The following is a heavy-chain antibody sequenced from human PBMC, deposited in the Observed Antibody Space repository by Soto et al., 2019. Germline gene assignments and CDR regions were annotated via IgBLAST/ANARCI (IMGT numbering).Heavy chain of an antibody. D-gene: IGHD6-19*01. V-gene: IGHV4-31*03. CDR3: ARDGKWGWYSY. CDR1: GGSISSGGYY. Sequence: QVQLQESGPGLVKPSQTLSLTCTVSGGSISSGGYYWSWIRQPPGKGLEWIGYIYYSGGTYYNPALKLRVTLSVDTSKNQFSLKLSSVTAADTAVYYCARDGKWGWYSYWGQGTLVTVSS. CDR2: IYYSGGT. J-gene: IGHJ4*02.